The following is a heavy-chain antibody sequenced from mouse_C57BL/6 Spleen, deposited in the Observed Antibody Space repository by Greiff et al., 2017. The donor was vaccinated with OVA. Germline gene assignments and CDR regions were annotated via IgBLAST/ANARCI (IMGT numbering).Heavy chain of an antibody. D-gene: IGHD1-3*01. Sequence: QVQLQQPGAELVKPGASVKLSCKASGYTFTSYWMHWVKQRPGQGLEWIGMIHPNSGSTNYNEKFKSKATLTVDKSSSTAYMQLSSLTSEDSAVYYCARLSGYEAMDYWGQGTSVTVSS. CDR1: GYTFTSYW. V-gene: IGHV1-64*01. CDR3: ARLSGYEAMDY. CDR2: IHPNSGST. J-gene: IGHJ4*01.